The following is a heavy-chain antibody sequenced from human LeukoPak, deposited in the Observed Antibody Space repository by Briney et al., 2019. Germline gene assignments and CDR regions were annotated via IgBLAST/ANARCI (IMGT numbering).Heavy chain of an antibody. CDR3: ARGMVTKFDC. CDR1: GFTFSSYS. V-gene: IGHV3-23*01. Sequence: QTGGSLRLSCAASGFTFSSYSMNWVRQAPGKGLEWVSAIRGTGGDTFYADSVKGRFTISRDNSRNTLYLQMDSLRADDTALYFCARGMVTKFDCWGQGTLVTVSS. D-gene: IGHD5-18*01. J-gene: IGHJ4*02. CDR2: IRGTGGDT.